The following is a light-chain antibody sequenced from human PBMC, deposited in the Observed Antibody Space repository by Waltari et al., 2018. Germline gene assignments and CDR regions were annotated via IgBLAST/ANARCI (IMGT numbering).Light chain of an antibody. J-gene: IGLJ2*01. CDR3: QSYDSSLSGSRV. CDR2: GNS. Sequence: QSLLTQPPSVSGAPGQRVTISCPGSSSNIGAGYDVPWYQQPPGTAPKLLMYGNSNRPSGVPDRFSGSKSGTSASLAITGLQAEDEADYYCQSYDSSLSGSRVFGGGTKLTVL. CDR1: SSNIGAGYD. V-gene: IGLV1-40*01.